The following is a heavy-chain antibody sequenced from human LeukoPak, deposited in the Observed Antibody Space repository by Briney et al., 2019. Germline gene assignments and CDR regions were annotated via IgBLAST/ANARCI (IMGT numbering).Heavy chain of an antibody. CDR1: GYTFTSYY. CDR3: ARDRGSGDFDY. V-gene: IGHV1-46*01. Sequence: ASVNVSCTASGYTFTSYYMHWVRQAPGQGLEWMGIINPSGGSTSYAQKFQGRVTMTRDTSTSTVYMELSSLRSEDTAVYYCARDRGSGDFDYWGQGTLVTVSS. CDR2: INPSGGST. J-gene: IGHJ4*02. D-gene: IGHD6-19*01.